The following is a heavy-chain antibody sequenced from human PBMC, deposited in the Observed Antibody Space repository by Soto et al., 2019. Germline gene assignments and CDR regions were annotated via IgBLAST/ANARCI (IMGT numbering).Heavy chain of an antibody. CDR2: ISSSSSYI. V-gene: IGHV3-21*01. CDR1: GFTFSSYS. Sequence: EVQLVESGGGLVKPGGSLRLSCAASGFTFSSYSMNWVRQAPGKGLEWVSSISSSSSYIYYADSVKGRFTISRDNAKNSLYLQMNSLRAEDTAVYYCVLRPGDGYKIGAFDIWGQGTMVTVSS. CDR3: VLRPGDGYKIGAFDI. J-gene: IGHJ3*02. D-gene: IGHD5-12*01.